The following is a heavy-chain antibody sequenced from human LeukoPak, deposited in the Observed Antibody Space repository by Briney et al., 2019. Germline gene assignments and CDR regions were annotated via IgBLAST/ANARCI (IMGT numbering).Heavy chain of an antibody. CDR2: ISGGAGST. Sequence: PGGSLRLSCAASAITFSTYAMSWVRQAPGKGLECVSVISGGAGSTYYADSVKGRFTISRDNSKNSLYLQMNSLRAEDTAVYYCARWAPVLRFLEWLPDYWGQGTLVTVSS. CDR1: AITFSTYA. CDR3: ARWAPVLRFLEWLPDY. V-gene: IGHV3-23*01. D-gene: IGHD3-3*01. J-gene: IGHJ4*02.